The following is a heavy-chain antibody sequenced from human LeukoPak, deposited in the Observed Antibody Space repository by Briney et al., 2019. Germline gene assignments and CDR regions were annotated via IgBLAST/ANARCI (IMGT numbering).Heavy chain of an antibody. D-gene: IGHD2-15*01. CDR2: ISGSGGST. V-gene: IGHV3-23*01. CDR1: GFTFSGYA. J-gene: IGHJ6*02. Sequence: GGPLRLSCAASGFTFSGYAMSWVRQAPGKGLEWVSAISGSGGSTYYADSVKGRFTISRDNSKNTLYLQMNSLRAEDTAVYYCAKDRRLGIVVVVATFGMDVWGQGTTVTVSS. CDR3: AKDRRLGIVVVVATFGMDV.